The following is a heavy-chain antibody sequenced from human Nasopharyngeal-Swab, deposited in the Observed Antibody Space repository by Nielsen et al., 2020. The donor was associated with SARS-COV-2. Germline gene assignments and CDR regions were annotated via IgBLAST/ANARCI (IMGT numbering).Heavy chain of an antibody. Sequence: GESLKISCAASGFTFSYYWMNWLRQAPGKGLEWVAIIKPDGSEKYYVDSAKGRFNISRDNAKNSLYLQMNSLRAEDTAVYYCARDYWWSFDYWGQGTLVTVSS. CDR2: IKPDGSEK. CDR1: GFTFSYYW. D-gene: IGHD2-15*01. J-gene: IGHJ4*02. CDR3: ARDYWWSFDY. V-gene: IGHV3-7*03.